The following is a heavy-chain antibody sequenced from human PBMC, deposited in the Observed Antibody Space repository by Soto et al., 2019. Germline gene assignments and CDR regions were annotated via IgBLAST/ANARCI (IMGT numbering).Heavy chain of an antibody. CDR1: GASVSDKTFY. CDR3: ARDIGTTVSSDY. D-gene: IGHD4-17*01. J-gene: IGHJ4*02. Sequence: SETLSLTCSVSGASVSDKTFYWSWLRQSPGKGLEWIGYIYYSGTTNYNPSLKGRFTISVDTSKNQFSLRLNSVTAADTAVYYCARDIGTTVSSDYWGQGTLVTVSS. V-gene: IGHV4-61*01. CDR2: IYYSGTT.